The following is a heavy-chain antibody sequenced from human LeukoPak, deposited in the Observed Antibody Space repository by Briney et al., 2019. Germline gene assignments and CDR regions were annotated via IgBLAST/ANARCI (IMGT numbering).Heavy chain of an antibody. D-gene: IGHD6-19*01. V-gene: IGHV3-7*01. CDR1: GFTFSSYW. Sequence: GGSLRLSCAASGFTFSSYWMSWVRQAPGKGLEWVANIKQDGSEKYYVDSVKGRFTISRDNAKNSLYLQMNSLRAEDTAVYYCARRPGIAVAAHFDYWGQGTLVTVSS. J-gene: IGHJ4*02. CDR3: ARRPGIAVAAHFDY. CDR2: IKQDGSEK.